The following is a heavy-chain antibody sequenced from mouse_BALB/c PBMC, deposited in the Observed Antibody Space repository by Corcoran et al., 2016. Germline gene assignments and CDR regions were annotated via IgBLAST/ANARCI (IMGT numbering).Heavy chain of an antibody. CDR1: GYSLTSYY. J-gene: IGHJ2*01. D-gene: IGHD3-2*01. CDR3: AKTARATYYFDY. Sequence: QVQLKQSGPELVKPGASVKISCKASGYSLTSYYINWVKQRPGQGLEWIGWIFPGSGNTKYNEKFKGKATLTADTSSSTAYMQLSSLTSEDSAVYFCAKTARATYYFDYWGQGTTLTVSS. V-gene: IGHV1-66*01. CDR2: IFPGSGNT.